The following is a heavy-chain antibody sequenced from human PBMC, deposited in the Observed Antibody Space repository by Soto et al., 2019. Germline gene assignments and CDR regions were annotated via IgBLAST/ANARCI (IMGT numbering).Heavy chain of an antibody. Sequence: SQTLSLTCAISGDSVSSSSAAWNWIRQSPSRGLEWLGRTYYRSKWYNDYAVSVKSRISINPDTSKNQFSLQLNSVTPEDTAVYYCARGVPLYSSNYPYYAMDVWGQGTTVTV. CDR3: ARGVPLYSSNYPYYAMDV. D-gene: IGHD6-13*01. J-gene: IGHJ6*02. CDR1: GDSVSSSSAA. CDR2: TYYRSKWYN. V-gene: IGHV6-1*01.